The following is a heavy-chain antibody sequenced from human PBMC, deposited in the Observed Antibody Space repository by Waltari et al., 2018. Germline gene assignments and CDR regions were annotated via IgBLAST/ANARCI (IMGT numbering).Heavy chain of an antibody. CDR3: ARDNGHRLPQYFDY. CDR1: GGSFSGYY. CDR2: INHSGST. V-gene: IGHV4-34*01. J-gene: IGHJ4*02. D-gene: IGHD1-20*01. Sequence: QVQLQQWGAGLLKPSETLSLTCAVYGGSFSGYYWSWIRQPPGKGLEWIGEINHSGSTNYNPSLKSRVTISVDTSKNQFSLKLSSVTAADTAVYYCARDNGHRLPQYFDYWGQGTLVTVSS.